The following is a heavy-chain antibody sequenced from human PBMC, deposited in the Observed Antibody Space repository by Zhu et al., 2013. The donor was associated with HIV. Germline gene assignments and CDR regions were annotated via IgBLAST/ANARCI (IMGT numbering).Heavy chain of an antibody. CDR1: GGTFSSYA. J-gene: IGHJ6*02. CDR3: ASLKSYQGENYYYYYGMDV. D-gene: IGHD1-26*01. Sequence: QVQLVQSGAEVKKPGSSVKVSCKASGGTFSSYAISWVRQAPGQGLEWMGGIIPIFGTANYAQKFQGRVTITADESTSTAYMELSSLRSEDTAVYYCASLKSYQGENYYYYYGMDVWGQGTTVTVSS. V-gene: IGHV1-69*01. CDR2: IIPIFGTA.